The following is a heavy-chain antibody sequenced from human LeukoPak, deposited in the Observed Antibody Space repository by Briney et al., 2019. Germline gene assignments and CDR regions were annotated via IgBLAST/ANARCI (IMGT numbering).Heavy chain of an antibody. D-gene: IGHD3-3*01. CDR3: ARWGLLGFWSGYSKGGY. CDR2: IYYSGGT. Sequence: SETLSLTCTVSGGSISSGGYYWSWIRQHPGKGLEWIGYIYYSGGTYYNPSLKSRVTISVDTSKNQFSLKLSSVTAADTAVYYCARWGLLGFWSGYSKGGYWGQGTLVTVSS. CDR1: GGSISSGGYY. V-gene: IGHV4-31*03. J-gene: IGHJ4*02.